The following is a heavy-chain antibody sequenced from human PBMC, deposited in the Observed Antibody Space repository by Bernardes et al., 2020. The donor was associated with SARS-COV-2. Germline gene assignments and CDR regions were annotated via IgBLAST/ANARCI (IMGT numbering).Heavy chain of an antibody. J-gene: IGHJ3*02. V-gene: IGHV4-59*01. CDR2: IYYSGST. CDR3: ARSFAKSGDRYCSGGSCLRRGGDAFDI. CDR1: GGSISSYY. D-gene: IGHD2-15*01. Sequence: SETLSLTCTVSGGSISSYYWSWIRQPPGKGLEWIGYIYYSGSTNYNPSLKSRVTISVDTSKNQFSLKLSSVTAADTAVYYCARSFAKSGDRYCSGGSCLRRGGDAFDIWGQGTMVTVSS.